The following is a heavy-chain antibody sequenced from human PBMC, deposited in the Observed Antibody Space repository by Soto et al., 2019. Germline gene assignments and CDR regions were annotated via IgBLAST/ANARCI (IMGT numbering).Heavy chain of an antibody. CDR1: GFTFNHYW. D-gene: IGHD4-4*01. V-gene: IGHV3-74*01. CDR3: VGVRPNYSRYCFDN. J-gene: IGHJ4*02. Sequence: PGGSLRLSGAASGFTFNHYWMHWVRQAPGKGLVWVSRINGDGRTTTYADSVRGRFTISRDNAKNTLYLQMDRLRAEDTAVYYCVGVRPNYSRYCFDNWGQGTLVTVSS. CDR2: INGDGRTT.